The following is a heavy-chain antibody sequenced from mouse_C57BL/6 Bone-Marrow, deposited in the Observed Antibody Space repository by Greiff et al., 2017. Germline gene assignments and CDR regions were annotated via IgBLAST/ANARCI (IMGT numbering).Heavy chain of an antibody. V-gene: IGHV1-69*01. CDR3: ASWDNAMDY. Sequence: QVQLQQPGAELVMPGASVKLSCKASGYTFTSYWMHWVKQRPGQGLEWIGEIDPSDSYTNYNQKFKGKSTLTVDKSSSTAYMQISSRTSEDSAVYYCASWDNAMDYWGQGTSVTVSS. CDR1: GYTFTSYW. D-gene: IGHD4-1*01. J-gene: IGHJ4*01. CDR2: IDPSDSYT.